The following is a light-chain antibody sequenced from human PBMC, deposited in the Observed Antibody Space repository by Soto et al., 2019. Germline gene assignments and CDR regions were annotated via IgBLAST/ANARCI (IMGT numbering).Light chain of an antibody. CDR2: RNN. Sequence: QSILTQTPSAAGTPGHGVTISCSGSTSHSGSNYVYWYQQLPGTAPKLLIYRNNQRPSGVPDRFSGSKSGTSASLAISGLRSDDEADYFCATWDDSLNGFYVFGTGTKVTVL. CDR3: ATWDDSLNGFYV. J-gene: IGLJ1*01. CDR1: TSHSGSNY. V-gene: IGLV1-47*01.